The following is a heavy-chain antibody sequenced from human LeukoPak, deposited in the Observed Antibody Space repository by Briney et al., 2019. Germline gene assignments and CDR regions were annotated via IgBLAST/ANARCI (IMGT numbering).Heavy chain of an antibody. CDR1: GYTFTGYY. CDR3: ATEPPGPKEWFIYD. D-gene: IGHD3-3*01. V-gene: IGHV1-2*02. J-gene: IGHJ4*02. CDR2: INPNSGGT. Sequence: GASVKVSCKASGYTFTGYYMHWVRQAPGQGLEWMGWINPNSGGTNYAQKFQGRVTMTRDTSISTAYMELSRLRSDDTAVYYCATEPPGPKEWFIYDWGQGTLVTVSS.